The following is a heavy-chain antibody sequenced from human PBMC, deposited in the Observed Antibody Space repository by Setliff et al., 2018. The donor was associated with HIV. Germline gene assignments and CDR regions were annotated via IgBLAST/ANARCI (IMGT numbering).Heavy chain of an antibody. J-gene: IGHJ3*01. D-gene: IGHD3-22*01. CDR2: IYYSGST. V-gene: IGHV4-39*01. CDR1: GGSISSSSYY. Sequence: PSETLSLTCTVSGGSISSSSYYWVWIRQPPGKGLEWIATIYYSGSTYYNPSLRSRVTISPQTSKNQFSLELTSVTAADTAVYYCARQGAGYYYDSSEYYTGNGFDFWGQGTLVTVSS. CDR3: ARQGAGYYYDSSEYYTGNGFDF.